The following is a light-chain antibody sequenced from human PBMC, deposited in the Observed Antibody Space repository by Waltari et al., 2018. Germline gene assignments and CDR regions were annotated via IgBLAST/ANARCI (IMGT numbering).Light chain of an antibody. CDR3: QVWDGITDEWV. CDR1: NIGRKS. Sequence: SYVLTQPHSVSVAPGETATIPCGGNNIGRKSVHWYQQKAGQAPVLVIYVDNDRPSVIPERFSGANSGNTATLAISGVEAGDEADYYCQVWDGITDEWVFGGGTKLTVL. V-gene: IGLV3-21*02. J-gene: IGLJ3*02. CDR2: VDN.